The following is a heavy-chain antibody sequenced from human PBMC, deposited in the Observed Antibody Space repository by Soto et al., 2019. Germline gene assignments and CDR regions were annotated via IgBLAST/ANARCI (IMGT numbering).Heavy chain of an antibody. CDR2: IRSKAYGGTT. Sequence: GGSLRLSCTASGFTFGDYAMSWFRQAPGKGLEWVGFIRSKAYGGTTEYAASVKGRFTISRDDSKSIAYLQMNSLKTEDTAVYYCTRDPGLITMVRGPSPPYYYYMDVWGKGTTVTVSS. CDR1: GFTFGDYA. V-gene: IGHV3-49*03. J-gene: IGHJ6*03. CDR3: TRDPGLITMVRGPSPPYYYYMDV. D-gene: IGHD3-10*01.